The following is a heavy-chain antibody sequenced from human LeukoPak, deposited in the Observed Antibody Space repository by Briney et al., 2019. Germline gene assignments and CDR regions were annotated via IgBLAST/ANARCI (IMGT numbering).Heavy chain of an antibody. D-gene: IGHD2-21*02. V-gene: IGHV3-48*04. CDR3: ARVTDPYYYYGMDV. CDR1: GFTFSSYW. CDR2: ISSSGSTI. J-gene: IGHJ6*02. Sequence: GGSLRLSCAASGFTFSSYWMSWVRQAPGKGLEWVSYISSSGSTIYYADSVKGRFTISRDNAKNSLYLQMNSLRAEDTAVYYCARVTDPYYYYGMDVWGQGTTVTVSS.